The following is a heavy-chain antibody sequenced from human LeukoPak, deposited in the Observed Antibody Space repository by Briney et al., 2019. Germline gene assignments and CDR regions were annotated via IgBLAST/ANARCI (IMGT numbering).Heavy chain of an antibody. V-gene: IGHV3-9*01. Sequence: PGRSLRLSCAASGFAFDDYAMHWVRQAPGKGLEWVSGISWNSGSIGYADSVKGRFTISRDNAKNSMYLQMNSLRAEDTALYYCAKDISIYGDPESYAFDIWGQGTMVTVSS. CDR3: AKDISIYGDPESYAFDI. J-gene: IGHJ3*02. CDR1: GFAFDDYA. D-gene: IGHD4-17*01. CDR2: ISWNSGSI.